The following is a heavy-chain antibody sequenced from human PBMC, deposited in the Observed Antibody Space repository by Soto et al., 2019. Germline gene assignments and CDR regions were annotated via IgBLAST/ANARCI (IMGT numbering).Heavy chain of an antibody. CDR3: AHSGYDILTGYYTFDY. CDR2: IYWDDDN. CDR1: GFSLSTSGVG. Sequence: QITLKESGPTLVKPTQTLTLTCTFSGFSLSTSGVGVGWIRQPPGKALESLALIYWDDDNRYSPSLKSRLTITKDTSKNQVVLKMTNMDPVDTATYYCAHSGYDILTGYYTFDYWGQGTLVTVSS. V-gene: IGHV2-5*02. D-gene: IGHD3-9*01. J-gene: IGHJ4*02.